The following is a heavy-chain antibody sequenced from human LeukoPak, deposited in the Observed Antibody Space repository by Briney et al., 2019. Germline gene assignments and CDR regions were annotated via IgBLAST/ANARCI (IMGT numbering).Heavy chain of an antibody. V-gene: IGHV4-4*07. CDR3: ARVPIFGVVHDAFDI. J-gene: IGHJ3*02. Sequence: SETLSLTCTVSGGSISSYYWSWIRQPAGKGLEWIGRIYTSGSTNYNPSLKSRVTMSVDTSKNQFSLKLSSVTAADTAVYYCARVPIFGVVHDAFDIWGQGTMVTVSS. CDR1: GGSISSYY. CDR2: IYTSGST. D-gene: IGHD3-3*01.